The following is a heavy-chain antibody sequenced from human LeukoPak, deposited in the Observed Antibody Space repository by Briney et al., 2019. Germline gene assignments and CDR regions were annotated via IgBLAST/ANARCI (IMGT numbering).Heavy chain of an antibody. Sequence: GGSLRLSCAASGFTVSSDYMSWVRQAPGKGLEWVSVIYSGGSTYYADSVKGRFTISRDNSKNTLYLQMNSLRAEDTAVYYCARDSGVSGDGYNSDYWGQGTLVTVSS. CDR2: IYSGGST. CDR1: GFTVSSDY. D-gene: IGHD5-24*01. J-gene: IGHJ4*02. V-gene: IGHV3-53*01. CDR3: ARDSGVSGDGYNSDY.